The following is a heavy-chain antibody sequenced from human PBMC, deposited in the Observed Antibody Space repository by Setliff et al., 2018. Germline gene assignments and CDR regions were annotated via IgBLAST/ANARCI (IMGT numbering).Heavy chain of an antibody. CDR1: RYTFNDYY. D-gene: IGHD6-6*01. CDR2: INLSSGGT. CDR3: ARAEYTSSSLYYYMDV. Sequence: GASVKVSCKAFRYTFNDYYIHWVRQTPGQGLEWMGRINLSSGGTDDAQNFLGRVTMTRDTAISTAYMELSRLTSDDTAVYYCARAEYTSSSLYYYMDVWGKGTTVTVSS. V-gene: IGHV1-2*06. J-gene: IGHJ6*03.